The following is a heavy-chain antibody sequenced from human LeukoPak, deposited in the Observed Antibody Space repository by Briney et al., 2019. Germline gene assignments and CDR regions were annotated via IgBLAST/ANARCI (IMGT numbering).Heavy chain of an antibody. CDR3: AGTIVTFYYYYGMDV. J-gene: IGHJ6*02. CDR2: IYYSGST. Sequence: SQTLSLTCTVSGGSISSGGYYWSWIRQPPGKGLEWIGYIYYSGSTNYNPSLKSRVTISVDTSKNQFSLKLSSVTAADTAVYYCAGTIVTFYYYYGMDVWGQGTTVTVSS. V-gene: IGHV4-61*08. CDR1: GGSISSGGYY. D-gene: IGHD1-26*01.